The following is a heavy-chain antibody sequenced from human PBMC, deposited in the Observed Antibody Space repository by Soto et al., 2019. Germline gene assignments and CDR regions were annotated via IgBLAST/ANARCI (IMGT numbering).Heavy chain of an antibody. CDR1: GGPISSYY. CDR2: IYYSGST. J-gene: IGHJ4*02. V-gene: IGHV4-59*12. Sequence: SETLSLTCTVSGGPISSYYWSWIRQPPGKGLEWIGYIYYSGSTNYNPSLKSRVTISVDTSKNQFSLKLSSVTAADTAVYYCARESSYGPAGGGDYWGQGTLVTVSS. D-gene: IGHD1-26*01. CDR3: ARESSYGPAGGGDY.